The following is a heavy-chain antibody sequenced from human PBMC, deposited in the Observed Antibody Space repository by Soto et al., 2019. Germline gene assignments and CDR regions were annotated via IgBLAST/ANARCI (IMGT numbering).Heavy chain of an antibody. D-gene: IGHD2-21*02. Sequence: QVQLQESGPGLVKPSETLSLTCTVSGGSISSYYWSWIRQPAGKGLEWIGRIYTSGSPNYNPSLKGGVTMSVDTSKNRFSLKLSSVTGADTAVYYCARDPVCGGDCYSTLRRPWYFDLWGRGTLVTVSS. CDR3: ARDPVCGGDCYSTLRRPWYFDL. CDR2: IYTSGSP. J-gene: IGHJ2*01. CDR1: GGSISSYY. V-gene: IGHV4-4*07.